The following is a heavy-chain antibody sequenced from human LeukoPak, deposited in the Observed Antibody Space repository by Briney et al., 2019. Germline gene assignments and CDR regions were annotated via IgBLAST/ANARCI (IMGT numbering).Heavy chain of an antibody. J-gene: IGHJ4*02. V-gene: IGHV3-30*04. CDR1: GFTFSSYA. D-gene: IGHD6-13*01. CDR2: ISYDGSNK. Sequence: GSLRLSCAASGFTFSSYAMHWVRQAPGKGLEWVAVISYDGSNKYYADSVKGRFTISRDNSKNTLYLQMNSLRAEDTAVYYCAKGGSSWAPYYFDYWGQGTLVTVSS. CDR3: AKGGSSWAPYYFDY.